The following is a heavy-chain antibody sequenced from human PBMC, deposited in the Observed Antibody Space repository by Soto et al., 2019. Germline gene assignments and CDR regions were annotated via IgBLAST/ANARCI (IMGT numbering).Heavy chain of an antibody. CDR3: AKDGAAVAGTRSGFDY. Sequence: QVQLVESGGGVVQPGRSLRLSCAASGFTFSSYGMHWFRQAPGKGLEWVAVISYDGSNKYYADSVKGRFTISRDNSKNTLYLQMNSLRAEDTAVYYCAKDGAAVAGTRSGFDYWGQGTLVTVSS. CDR2: ISYDGSNK. J-gene: IGHJ4*02. CDR1: GFTFSSYG. D-gene: IGHD6-19*01. V-gene: IGHV3-30*18.